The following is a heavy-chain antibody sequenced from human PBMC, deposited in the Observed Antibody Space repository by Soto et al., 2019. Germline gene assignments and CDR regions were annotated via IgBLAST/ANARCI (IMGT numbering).Heavy chain of an antibody. D-gene: IGHD2-8*01. V-gene: IGHV4-4*02. CDR1: GGSITSSNW. CDR3: ASGEFYNFEY. Sequence: SETLSLTCAVSGGSITSSNWWSWVRQPPGKGLEWLGQISHSGSTDCNPSLKSRVSISVDKSKNRLSLKLSSVTAADTALYYCASGEFYNFEYWGQGTLVTVSS. J-gene: IGHJ4*02. CDR2: ISHSGST.